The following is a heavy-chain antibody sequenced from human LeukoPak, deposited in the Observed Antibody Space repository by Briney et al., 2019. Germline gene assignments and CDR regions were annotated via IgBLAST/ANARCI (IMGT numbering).Heavy chain of an antibody. D-gene: IGHD3-22*01. V-gene: IGHV3-21*01. CDR2: ISSSSSYI. J-gene: IGHJ3*02. CDR3: TRDRHPTYYYDSSGYFGVGDAFDI. CDR1: GFTFSSYC. Sequence: GGSLRLSCAASGFTFSSYCMNWVRQAPGKGLEWVSSISSSSSYIYYADSVKGRFTIFRANAKNSLYLQMKSLRAEATAVYYCTRDRHPTYYYDSSGYFGVGDAFDIWGQGTMVTVSS.